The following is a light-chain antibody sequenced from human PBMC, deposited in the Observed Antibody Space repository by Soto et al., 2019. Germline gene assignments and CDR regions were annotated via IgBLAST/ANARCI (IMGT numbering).Light chain of an antibody. CDR1: QSVSSSS. Sequence: EIVLTQSPGTLSLSPGERATLSCKASQSVSSSSLAWYQQKPGQAPRLLIYRSSSRATGIPDRFSGSGSGKDFTLTISRLEPEDFAVYYCQHYGSSVSYTFGQGTRLEIK. J-gene: IGKJ2*01. CDR2: RSS. CDR3: QHYGSSVSYT. V-gene: IGKV3-20*01.